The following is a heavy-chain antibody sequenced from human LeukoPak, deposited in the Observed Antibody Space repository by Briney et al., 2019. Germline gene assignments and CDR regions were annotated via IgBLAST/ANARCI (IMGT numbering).Heavy chain of an antibody. CDR3: AREPGIAAAGTGAFDI. J-gene: IGHJ3*02. D-gene: IGHD6-13*01. V-gene: IGHV4-59*01. CDR1: GGSFSGYY. Sequence: SETLSLTCAVYGGSFSGYYWSWIRQPPGKGLEWIGYIYYSGSTNYNPSLKSRVTISVDTSKNRFSLKLSSVTAADTAVYYCAREPGIAAAGTGAFDIWGQGTMVTVSS. CDR2: IYYSGST.